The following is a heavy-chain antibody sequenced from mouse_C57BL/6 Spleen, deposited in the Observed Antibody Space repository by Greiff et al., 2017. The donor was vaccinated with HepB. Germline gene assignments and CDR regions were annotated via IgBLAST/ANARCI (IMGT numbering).Heavy chain of an antibody. CDR3: ARFSHYYAMDY. Sequence: QVQLKQSGPELVKPGASVKISCKASGYAFSSSWMNWVKQRPGKGLEWIGRIYPGDGDTNYNGKFKGKATLTADKSSSTAYMQLSSLTSEDSAVYFCARFSHYYAMDYWGQGTSVTVSS. V-gene: IGHV1-82*01. CDR2: IYPGDGDT. CDR1: GYAFSSSW. J-gene: IGHJ4*01.